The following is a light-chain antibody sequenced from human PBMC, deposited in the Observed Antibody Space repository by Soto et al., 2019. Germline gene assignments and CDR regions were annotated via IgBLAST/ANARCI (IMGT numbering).Light chain of an antibody. Sequence: EIVLTQSPGTLSLSPGERATLSCRASQSVSSNYLAWYQQKPGQSPRLLIYGASSRATGVPDRFSGSGSGTDFTLTISSLEPEDFAVYYCQQYGNSLFSLGPGTKVDIK. CDR3: QQYGNSLFS. J-gene: IGKJ3*01. V-gene: IGKV3-20*01. CDR1: QSVSSNY. CDR2: GAS.